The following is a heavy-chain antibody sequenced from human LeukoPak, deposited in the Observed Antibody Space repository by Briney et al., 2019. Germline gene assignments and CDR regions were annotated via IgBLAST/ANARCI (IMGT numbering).Heavy chain of an antibody. J-gene: IGHJ5*02. CDR2: INPNSGGT. V-gene: IGHV1-2*02. CDR1: GYTFTSYY. D-gene: IGHD3-10*01. CDR3: ARAVRGAYNWFDP. Sequence: ASVRVSCKASGYTFTSYYMHWVRQAPGQGLEWMGWINPNSGGTNYAQKFQGRVTMTRDTSISTAYMELSRLRSDDTAVYYCARAVRGAYNWFDPWGQGTLVTVSS.